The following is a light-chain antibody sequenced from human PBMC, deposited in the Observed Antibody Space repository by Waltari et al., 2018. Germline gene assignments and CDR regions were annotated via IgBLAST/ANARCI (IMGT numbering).Light chain of an antibody. Sequence: QSVLTQPPSVSGAPGQRVTISCTGSSSNIGAGFGVPWFQQLPRTAPKLLIYGNTNRPSGVPDRFSGSKSGTSASLAITGLQAEDEADYYCQSYDGSLSGSRVFGGGTKVTVL. CDR2: GNT. CDR3: QSYDGSLSGSRV. J-gene: IGLJ3*02. CDR1: SSNIGAGFG. V-gene: IGLV1-40*01.